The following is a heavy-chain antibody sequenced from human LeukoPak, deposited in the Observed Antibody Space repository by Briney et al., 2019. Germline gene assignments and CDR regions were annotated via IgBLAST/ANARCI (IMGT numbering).Heavy chain of an antibody. CDR2: ISGSAGST. Sequence: PGGSLRLSCAASGFTFSSYAMSWVRQAPGKGLEWVSAISGSAGSTYYADSVKGRFTISRDNPRNTLYLQMNSLRAEDTAVYYCAKPINYYGSGSYFFDYWGQGTLVTVSS. CDR1: GFTFSSYA. V-gene: IGHV3-23*01. D-gene: IGHD3-10*01. CDR3: AKPINYYGSGSYFFDY. J-gene: IGHJ4*02.